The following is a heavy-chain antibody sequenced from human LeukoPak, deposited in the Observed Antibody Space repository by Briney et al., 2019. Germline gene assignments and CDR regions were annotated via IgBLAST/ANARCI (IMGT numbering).Heavy chain of an antibody. V-gene: IGHV3-74*01. Sequence: GGSLRLSCAASGSGFTFNNYWMHWVRQAPGKGLVWVSRINADGSTTSYADSVRGRFTISRDNAKNTLYLQMNSLRAEDTAVHYCARGPSGYHNTGGQGTLVTVSS. J-gene: IGHJ4*02. CDR2: INADGSTT. D-gene: IGHD5-12*01. CDR1: GSGFTFNNYW. CDR3: ARGPSGYHNT.